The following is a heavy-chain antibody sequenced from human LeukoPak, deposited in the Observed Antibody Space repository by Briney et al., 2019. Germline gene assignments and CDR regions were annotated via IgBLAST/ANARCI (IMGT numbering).Heavy chain of an antibody. Sequence: GRSLRLSCAASGFTFSSYWMHWVRQAPGKGLVCVSRINSDGSSTSYADSVKGRFTISRDNAKNTLYLQMNSLRAEDTAVYYCARASSGFSYYYMDVWGKGTTVTISS. D-gene: IGHD3-22*01. J-gene: IGHJ6*03. CDR3: ARASSGFSYYYMDV. V-gene: IGHV3-74*01. CDR1: GFTFSSYW. CDR2: INSDGSST.